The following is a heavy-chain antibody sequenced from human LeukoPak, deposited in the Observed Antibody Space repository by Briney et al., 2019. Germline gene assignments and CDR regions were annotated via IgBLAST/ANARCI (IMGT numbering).Heavy chain of an antibody. J-gene: IGHJ5*02. CDR3: ARRGWFGEAYNWFDP. Sequence: GESLKISCKGSGYSFTSYWIGWVRQMPGKGLEWMGIIYPGDSDTRYSPSFQGQVTISADKSISTAYLQWSSLKASDTAMYYCARRGWFGEAYNWFDPWGQGTLVTVSS. V-gene: IGHV5-51*01. CDR1: GYSFTSYW. CDR2: IYPGDSDT. D-gene: IGHD3-10*01.